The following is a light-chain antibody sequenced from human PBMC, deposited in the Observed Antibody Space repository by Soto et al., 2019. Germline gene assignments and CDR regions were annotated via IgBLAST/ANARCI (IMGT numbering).Light chain of an antibody. CDR2: GVS. CDR3: QQYEKWPPSIT. J-gene: IGKJ5*01. V-gene: IGKV3-15*01. Sequence: EIVLTQSPGTLSLSPGERATLSCRASQSVSNNYLAWYQQKPGQAPRRLIYGVSTRATGISARFSGGGSVTEFTLTISSLQSEDFALYYCQQYEKWPPSITFGQGTRLEIK. CDR1: QSVSNN.